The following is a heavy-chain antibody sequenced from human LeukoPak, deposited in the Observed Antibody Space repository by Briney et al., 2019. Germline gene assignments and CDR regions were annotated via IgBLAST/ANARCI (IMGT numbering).Heavy chain of an antibody. CDR3: VGWVRGVRAYYYGMDV. CDR1: GGSFSGYY. V-gene: IGHV4-34*01. Sequence: SETLSLTCAVYGGSFSGYYWSWIRQPPGKGLEWIGEINHSGSTNYNPSLKSRVTISVDTSKNQFSLKLSSVTAADTAVYYCVGWVRGVRAYYYGMDVWGKGTTVTVSS. D-gene: IGHD3-10*01. J-gene: IGHJ6*04. CDR2: INHSGST.